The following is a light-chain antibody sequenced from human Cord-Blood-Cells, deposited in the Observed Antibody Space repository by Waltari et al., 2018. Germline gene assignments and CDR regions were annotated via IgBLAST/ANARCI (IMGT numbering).Light chain of an antibody. Sequence: SYELTQPPSVSVSPGRTASITCSGDKLGDKYACWYQQKPGQSPVLVIYQDSKRPSGIPERFSGSNXGXTATLTISGTQAMDEADYYCQAWDSSTGVFGGGTKLTVL. CDR1: KLGDKY. CDR3: QAWDSSTGV. J-gene: IGLJ3*02. V-gene: IGLV3-1*01. CDR2: QDS.